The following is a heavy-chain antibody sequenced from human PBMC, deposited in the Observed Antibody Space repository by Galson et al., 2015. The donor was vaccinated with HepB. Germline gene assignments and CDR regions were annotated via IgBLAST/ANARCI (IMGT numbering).Heavy chain of an antibody. J-gene: IGHJ4*02. Sequence: SVKVSCKASGGTFSSYAISWVRQAPGQGLEWMGRITPILGIANYAQKFQGRVTITADKSTSTAYMELSSLRSEDTAVYYCARELENYYDSSGCIDYWGQGTLVTVSS. CDR1: GGTFSSYA. CDR2: ITPILGIA. CDR3: ARELENYYDSSGCIDY. V-gene: IGHV1-69*04. D-gene: IGHD3-22*01.